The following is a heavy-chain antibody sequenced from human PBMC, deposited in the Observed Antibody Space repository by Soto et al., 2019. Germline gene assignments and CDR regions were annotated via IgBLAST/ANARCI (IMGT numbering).Heavy chain of an antibody. D-gene: IGHD6-19*01. CDR2: INHSGSA. CDR3: ARGLITGSHYSGGWYYFDF. V-gene: IGHV4-34*01. CDR1: GESFSGHI. J-gene: IGHJ4*02. Sequence: TSETLSLTCAVYGESFSGHIWTWIRQTPGKGLQWIGQINHSGSASYNPSLKSRVTISVHTSNSQFSLELSSVTAADTAVYYCARGLITGSHYSGGWYYFDFWGQGTQVTVSS.